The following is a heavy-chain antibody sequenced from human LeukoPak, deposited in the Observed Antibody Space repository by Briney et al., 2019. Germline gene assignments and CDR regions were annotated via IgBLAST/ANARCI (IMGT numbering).Heavy chain of an antibody. D-gene: IGHD1-26*01. CDR1: GFTFSSYA. J-gene: IGHJ4*02. CDR3: AKASGVRGSYYFGH. CDR2: ISGSGVST. Sequence: GGSLRLSCAASGFTFSSYAMSWVRQAPGTGLEWVSAISGSGVSTYYADSVKGRFTISRDNTKNTLCLQMNSLRAEDTAVYYCAKASGVRGSYYFGHWGQGTLVTVSS. V-gene: IGHV3-23*01.